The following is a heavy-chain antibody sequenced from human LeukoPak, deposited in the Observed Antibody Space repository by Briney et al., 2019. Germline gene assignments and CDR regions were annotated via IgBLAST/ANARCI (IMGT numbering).Heavy chain of an antibody. D-gene: IGHD2-15*01. V-gene: IGHV3-30*18. CDR2: ISYDGSNK. J-gene: IGHJ4*02. CDR1: GFTFSSYG. Sequence: GRSPRLSCAASGFTFSSYGMHWVRQAPGKGLEWVAVISYDGSNKYYADSVKGRFTISRDNSKNTLYLQMNSLRAEDTAVYYCAKGGAGYCSGGSCYLDYWGQGTLVTVSS. CDR3: AKGGAGYCSGGSCYLDY.